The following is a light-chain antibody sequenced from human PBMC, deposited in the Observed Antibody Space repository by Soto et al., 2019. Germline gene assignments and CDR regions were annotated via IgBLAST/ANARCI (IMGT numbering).Light chain of an antibody. CDR3: QQYDSSPPYT. J-gene: IGKJ2*01. V-gene: IGKV3-20*01. CDR1: HSVSSSY. Sequence: EIVLTQSPGTLSLSPGERATLSCRASHSVSSSYLAWYQQKPGQAPRLLIYGASSRATGIPDRFSGSGSGTDFTLTINRLEPEDFAVYYCQQYDSSPPYTFGQGTKLEIK. CDR2: GAS.